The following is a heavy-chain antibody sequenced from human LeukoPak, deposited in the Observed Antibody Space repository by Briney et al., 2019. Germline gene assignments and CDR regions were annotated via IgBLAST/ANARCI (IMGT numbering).Heavy chain of an antibody. V-gene: IGHV3-48*01. J-gene: IGHJ4*02. CDR3: ARGYYYDSSGSYRDY. Sequence: PGGSLRLSCAASGFTFSSYSMNWVRRAPGKGLEWVSYISSSSSTIYYADSVKGRFTISRDNAKNSLYLQMNSLRAEDTAVYYCARGYYYDSSGSYRDYWGQGTLVTVSS. CDR1: GFTFSSYS. CDR2: ISSSSSTI. D-gene: IGHD3-22*01.